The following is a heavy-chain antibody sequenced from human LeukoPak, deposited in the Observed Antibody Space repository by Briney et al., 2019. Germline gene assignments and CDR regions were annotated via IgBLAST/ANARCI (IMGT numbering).Heavy chain of an antibody. CDR2: TIPIFGTA. CDR1: GGTFSSYA. D-gene: IGHD2-15*01. Sequence: ASVKVSCKASGGTFSSYAISWVRQAPGQGLEWMGGTIPIFGTANYAQKFQGRVTITTDESTSTAYMELSSLRSEDTAVYYCATPGGCSGGSCSVNYYYYYMDVWGKGTTVTVSS. V-gene: IGHV1-69*05. CDR3: ATPGGCSGGSCSVNYYYYYMDV. J-gene: IGHJ6*03.